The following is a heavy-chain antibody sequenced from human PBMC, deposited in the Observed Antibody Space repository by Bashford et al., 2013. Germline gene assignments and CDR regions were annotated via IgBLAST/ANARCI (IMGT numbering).Heavy chain of an antibody. V-gene: IGHV3-48*03. J-gene: IGHJ4*02. CDR2: ISSSGSTI. CDR3: ARAYHSSSWYGIDY. Sequence: WIRQPPGKGLEWVSYISSSGSTIYYADSVKGRFTISRDNAKNSLYLQMNSLRAEDTAVYYCARAYHSSSWYGIDYWGQGTLVTVSS. D-gene: IGHD6-13*01.